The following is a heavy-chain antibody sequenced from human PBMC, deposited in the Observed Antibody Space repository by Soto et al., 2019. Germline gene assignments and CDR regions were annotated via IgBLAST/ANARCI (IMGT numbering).Heavy chain of an antibody. V-gene: IGHV3-23*01. CDR2: ISGSGGST. D-gene: IGHD4-17*01. CDR3: AKALRLPAGTVTTGYFDY. Sequence: GGSLRLSCAAPGFTFSSYAMSWVRQAPGKGLEWVSAISGSGGSTYYADSVKGRFTISRDNSKNTLYLQMNSLRAEDTAVYYCAKALRLPAGTVTTGYFDYWGQGTLVTVS. J-gene: IGHJ4*02. CDR1: GFTFSSYA.